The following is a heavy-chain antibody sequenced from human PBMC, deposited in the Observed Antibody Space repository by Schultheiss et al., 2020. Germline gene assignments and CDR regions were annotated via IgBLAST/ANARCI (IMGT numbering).Heavy chain of an antibody. CDR1: GFTFSSYS. D-gene: IGHD2-2*01. V-gene: IGHV3-48*01. Sequence: SCAASGFTFSSYSMNWVRQAPGKGLEWVSYISSSSSTIYYADSVKGRFTISRDNAKNSLYLQMNSLRAEDTAVYYCARDPYCSSTSCYWGDAFDIWGQGTMVTVSS. CDR3: ARDPYCSSTSCYWGDAFDI. J-gene: IGHJ3*02. CDR2: ISSSSSTI.